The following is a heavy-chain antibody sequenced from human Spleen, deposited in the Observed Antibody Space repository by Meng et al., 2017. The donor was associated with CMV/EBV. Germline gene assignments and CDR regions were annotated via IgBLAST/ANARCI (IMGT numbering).Heavy chain of an antibody. D-gene: IGHD2-2*01. CDR2: INWDGVRT. CDR1: GFTFDDYT. CDR3: AKESMDYALDY. J-gene: IGHJ4*02. V-gene: IGHV3-43*01. Sequence: GGSVRLSCAASGFTFDDYTMHWVRQVPGKGLEWVSLINWDGVRTYYSDSVKGRFTISRDNSKNFLYLQMNTLRTDDTALYYCAKESMDYALDYWGQGTLVTVSS.